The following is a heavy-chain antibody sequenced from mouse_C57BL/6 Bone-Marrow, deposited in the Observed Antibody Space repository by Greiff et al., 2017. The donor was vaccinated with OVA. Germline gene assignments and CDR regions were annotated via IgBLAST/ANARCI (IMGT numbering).Heavy chain of an antibody. Sequence: LQEPGAELVRPGTSVKVSCKASGYAFTNYLIEWVKQRPGQGLEWIGVINPGSGGTNYNEKFKGKATLTADKSSSTAYMQLSSLTSEDSAVYFCARSVYGSSYWYFDVWGTGTTVTVSS. D-gene: IGHD1-1*01. J-gene: IGHJ1*03. CDR2: INPGSGGT. V-gene: IGHV1-54*01. CDR3: ARSVYGSSYWYFDV. CDR1: GYAFTNYL.